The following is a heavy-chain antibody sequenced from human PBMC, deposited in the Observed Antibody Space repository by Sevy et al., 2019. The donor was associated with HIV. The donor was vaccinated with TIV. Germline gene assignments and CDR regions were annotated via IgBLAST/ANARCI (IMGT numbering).Heavy chain of an antibody. CDR2: ISGSGGGT. D-gene: IGHD2-15*01. Sequence: GGSLRLSCAAPGFSFTSYAMSWVRRAPGKGLEWVSAISGSGGGTYYADSVKGRFTISRDNSKKTLFLQMNSLRAEDTAVYYCAKGAGGRDWFDPWGQGTLVTVSS. V-gene: IGHV3-23*01. J-gene: IGHJ5*02. CDR3: AKGAGGRDWFDP. CDR1: GFSFTSYA.